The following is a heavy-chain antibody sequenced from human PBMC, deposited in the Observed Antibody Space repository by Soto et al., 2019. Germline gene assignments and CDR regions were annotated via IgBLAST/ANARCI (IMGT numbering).Heavy chain of an antibody. Sequence: QVQLVESGGGVVQPGRSLRLSCAASGFTFSSYGMHWVRQAPGKGLEWVAVISYDGSNKYYADSVKGRFTISRDNSKNTLYLQMNSLRAEDTAVYYCAKEPPKYSSSSRLYYYGMDVWGQGTTVTVSS. J-gene: IGHJ6*02. D-gene: IGHD6-6*01. CDR3: AKEPPKYSSSSRLYYYGMDV. CDR1: GFTFSSYG. V-gene: IGHV3-30*18. CDR2: ISYDGSNK.